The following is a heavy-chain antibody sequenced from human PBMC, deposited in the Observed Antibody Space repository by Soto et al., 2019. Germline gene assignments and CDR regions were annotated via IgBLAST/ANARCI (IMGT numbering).Heavy chain of an antibody. Sequence: EVQLVESGGGLVQPGGSLRLSCAASGFSFSSYWMSWVRQAPGKGLEWVANMNQDGSQNFYVDSVKGRFTISRDNAKTSLYLQINSLRDEDTAVYYCAGVDGWGWLRFDYGGRGTLVTVSS. CDR3: AGVDGWGWLRFDY. J-gene: IGHJ4*01. CDR1: GFSFSSYW. CDR2: MNQDGSQN. D-gene: IGHD5-12*01. V-gene: IGHV3-7*01.